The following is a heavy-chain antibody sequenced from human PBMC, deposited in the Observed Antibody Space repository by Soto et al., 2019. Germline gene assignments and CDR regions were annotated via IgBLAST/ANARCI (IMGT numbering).Heavy chain of an antibody. CDR2: IYYSGST. V-gene: IGHV4-59*01. J-gene: IGHJ6*02. D-gene: IGHD6-13*01. Sequence: SETLSLTCTVSGGSISSYYWSWIRQPPGKGLEWIGYIYYSGSTNYNPSLKSRVTISVDTSKNQFSLKLSSVTAADTAVYYCARSGYSSSWRHYYYYGMDVWGQGTTVTVSS. CDR1: GGSISSYY. CDR3: ARSGYSSSWRHYYYYGMDV.